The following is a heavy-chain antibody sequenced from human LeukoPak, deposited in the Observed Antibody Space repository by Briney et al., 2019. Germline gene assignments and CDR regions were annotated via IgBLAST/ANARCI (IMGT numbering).Heavy chain of an antibody. D-gene: IGHD3-16*02. J-gene: IGHJ4*02. CDR2: ISAYSGNP. CDR3: ARDRQYRLEY. V-gene: IGHV1-18*01. CDR1: GYTFTTYG. Sequence: GASVKVSCKASGYTFTTYGISGVREAPGQGLEWMGWISAYSGNPKYAQKFQDRVTMTTDTTTTTAYRELRSLRSDATAVYYCARDRQYRLEYWGQGTLVTVSS.